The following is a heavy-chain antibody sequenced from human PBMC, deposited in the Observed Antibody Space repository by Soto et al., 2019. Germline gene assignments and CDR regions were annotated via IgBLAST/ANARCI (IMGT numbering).Heavy chain of an antibody. J-gene: IGHJ4*02. CDR3: ARPYYYGSGAPFDY. Sequence: QVQLEESGGGVVQPGRSLRLSCAASGFTFSSYGMHWVRQAPGKGLEWVAVIWYDGSDKYYADSVKGRFTISRDNSKNTLYLQMNSLRAEDTAVYYCARPYYYGSGAPFDYWGQGTLVTVSS. D-gene: IGHD3-10*01. CDR1: GFTFSSYG. V-gene: IGHV3-33*01. CDR2: IWYDGSDK.